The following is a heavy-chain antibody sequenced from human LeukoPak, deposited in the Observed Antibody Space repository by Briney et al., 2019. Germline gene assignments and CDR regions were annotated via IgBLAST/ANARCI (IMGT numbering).Heavy chain of an antibody. D-gene: IGHD3-16*02. V-gene: IGHV1-46*01. J-gene: IGHJ3*02. Sequence: ASVKVSCKASGYTFTSYYMHWVRQAPGQGLEWMGIINPSGGSTSYAQKFQGRVTMIRDTSTSTVYMELSSLRSEDTAVYYCARDEFGGVIVDAFDIWGQGTMVTVSS. CDR2: INPSGGST. CDR1: GYTFTSYY. CDR3: ARDEFGGVIVDAFDI.